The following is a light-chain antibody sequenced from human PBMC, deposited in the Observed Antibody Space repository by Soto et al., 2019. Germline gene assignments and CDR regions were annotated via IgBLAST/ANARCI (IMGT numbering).Light chain of an antibody. CDR3: SSYTGTNNLV. CDR1: SSDVGGYNF. Sequence: QSALTQSPSASGSPGQSVTISCTGTSSDVGGYNFVSWYQQHPGKAPKLMIYEVSKRLSGVPDRFSGSKSGNTASLTVSGLQAEDEADYYCSSYTGTNNLVFGGGTKLTVL. J-gene: IGLJ2*01. CDR2: EVS. V-gene: IGLV2-8*01.